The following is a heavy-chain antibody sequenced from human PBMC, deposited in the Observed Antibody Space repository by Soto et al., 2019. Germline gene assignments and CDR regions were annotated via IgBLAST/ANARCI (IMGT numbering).Heavy chain of an antibody. CDR2: ISYDGSNK. Sequence: QVQLVESGGGVVQPGRSLRLSCAASGFTLSSYAMHWVRQAPGKGLEWVAVISYDGSNKYYADSVKGRFTISRDNSKNTLYLQMNSLRAEDTAVYYCARDRDYYDSSGLFDYWGQGTLVTVSS. J-gene: IGHJ4*02. CDR1: GFTLSSYA. V-gene: IGHV3-30-3*01. CDR3: ARDRDYYDSSGLFDY. D-gene: IGHD3-22*01.